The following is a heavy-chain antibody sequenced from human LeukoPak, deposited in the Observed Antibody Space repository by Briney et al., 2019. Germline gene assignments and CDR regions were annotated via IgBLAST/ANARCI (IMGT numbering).Heavy chain of an antibody. J-gene: IGHJ3*02. Sequence: SVKVSCKASGGTFSSYANSWVRQAPGQGLEWMGGIIPIFGTANYAQKFQGRVTITADESTSTAYMELSSLRSEDTAVYYCAREDWNYSGFDIWGQGTMVTVSS. D-gene: IGHD1-7*01. CDR3: AREDWNYSGFDI. V-gene: IGHV1-69*01. CDR1: GGTFSSYA. CDR2: IIPIFGTA.